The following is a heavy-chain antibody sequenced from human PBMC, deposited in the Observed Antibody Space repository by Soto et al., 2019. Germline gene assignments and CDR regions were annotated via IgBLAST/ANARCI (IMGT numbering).Heavy chain of an antibody. J-gene: IGHJ4*02. V-gene: IGHV3-23*01. D-gene: IGHD1-26*01. CDR3: AKSWGDRSNTYYFQS. Sequence: EMQLLESGGGLVQPGGSLILSCAASGFSFSTYSLSWVRQSPGKGLEWVSGISGTGESKHYADSARGRFAISRDNSRNTLYLQMSSLRAEDTAVYYCAKSWGDRSNTYYFQSWGQGTRVTVSS. CDR1: GFSFSTYS. CDR2: ISGTGESK.